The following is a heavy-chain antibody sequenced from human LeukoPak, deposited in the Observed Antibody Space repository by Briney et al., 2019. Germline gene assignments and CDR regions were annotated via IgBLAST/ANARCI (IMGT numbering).Heavy chain of an antibody. V-gene: IGHV3-15*01. J-gene: IGHJ4*02. CDR2: IKSKPDNGTT. D-gene: IGHD2-8*01. CDR1: GFTFSSYE. CDR3: TVDPEVYYFDY. Sequence: GGSLRLSCAASGFTFSSYEMNWVRQAPGKGLEWVGRIKSKPDNGTTDYAAPVKGRFTISRDDSKNTLYLQMNSLKTDDTAVYFCTVDPEVYYFDYWGQGTLVTVSS.